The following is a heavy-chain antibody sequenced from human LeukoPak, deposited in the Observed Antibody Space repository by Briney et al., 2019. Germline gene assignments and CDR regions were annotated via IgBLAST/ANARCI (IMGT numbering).Heavy chain of an antibody. CDR3: ARLFHGDSSADMGDADYYYGMDV. D-gene: IGHD3-22*01. CDR1: GYSFTSYW. V-gene: IGHV5-51*01. CDR2: IYPGDSDT. Sequence: GESLKVSCKGSGYSFTSYWIGWVRQMPGKGLEWMGIIYPGDSDTRYSPSFQGQVTISADKSISTAYLQWSSLKASDTAMYYCARLFHGDSSADMGDADYYYGMDVWGQGTTVTVSS. J-gene: IGHJ6*02.